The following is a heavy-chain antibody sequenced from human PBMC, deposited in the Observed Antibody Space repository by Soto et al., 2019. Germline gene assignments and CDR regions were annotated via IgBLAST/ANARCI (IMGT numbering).Heavy chain of an antibody. D-gene: IGHD6-6*01. V-gene: IGHV3-23*01. CDR2: ISGGGSNT. J-gene: IGHJ4*02. CDR3: AKDSNKYSSSLRGRYFDY. Sequence: QPGGSLRLSCAASGFPFSSYVMSWVRQAPGKGLEWVSGISGGGSNTFYADYVKGRFTISRDNSKNTLLLQMNSLGAEDTAVYYCAKDSNKYSSSLRGRYFDYWGQGIGVTVSS. CDR1: GFPFSSYV.